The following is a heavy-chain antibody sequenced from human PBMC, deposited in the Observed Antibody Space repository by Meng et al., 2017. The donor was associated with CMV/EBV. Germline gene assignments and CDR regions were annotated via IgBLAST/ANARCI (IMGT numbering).Heavy chain of an antibody. CDR2: INPNSGGT. J-gene: IGHJ4*02. V-gene: IGHV1-2*02. Sequence: ASVKVSCKASGYTFTGYYMHWVRQAPGQGLEWMGWINPNSGGTNYAQTFQGRVTMTRDTSISTAYMELSRLRSDDTAVYYCAREVPDDKITILTRGSFDYWGQGTLVTVSS. D-gene: IGHD3-9*01. CDR1: GYTFTGYY. CDR3: AREVPDDKITILTRGSFDY.